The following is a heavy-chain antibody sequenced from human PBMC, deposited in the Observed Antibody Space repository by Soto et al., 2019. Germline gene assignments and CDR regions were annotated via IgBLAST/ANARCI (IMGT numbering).Heavy chain of an antibody. CDR2: ISGSGGTT. CDR3: AIDRYCSSTSCYAGFAY. CDR1: GFTFTSYA. V-gene: IGHV3-23*01. Sequence: SGGSLRLSCAASGFTFTSYAMSWVRQAPGKGLEWVSGISGSGGTTHYADSVKGRFTISRDSSKSTLYLQMNSLRAEDTAAYYCAIDRYCSSTSCYAGFAYWGQGTLVTVSS. J-gene: IGHJ4*02. D-gene: IGHD2-2*01.